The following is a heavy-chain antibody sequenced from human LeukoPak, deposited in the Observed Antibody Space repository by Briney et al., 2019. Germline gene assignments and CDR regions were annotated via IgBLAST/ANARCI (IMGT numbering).Heavy chain of an antibody. CDR2: IYYSGST. J-gene: IGHJ3*02. D-gene: IGHD3-10*01. Sequence: SETLSLSCTVSGGSIRSYYWSWIRQPPGKGLEWIGYIYYSGSTNYNPSLKSRVTISVGTSKNQFSLKLSSVTAADTAVYYCATSLYYYGSDSFDIWGQGTMVTVSS. CDR1: GGSIRSYY. CDR3: ATSLYYYGSDSFDI. V-gene: IGHV4-59*01.